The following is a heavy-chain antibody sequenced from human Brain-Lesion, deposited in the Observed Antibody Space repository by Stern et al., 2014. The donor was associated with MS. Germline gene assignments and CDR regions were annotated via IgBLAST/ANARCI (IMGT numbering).Heavy chain of an antibody. CDR2: FDPEDGET. J-gene: IGHJ4*02. D-gene: IGHD1-26*01. CDR3: ATLSPGAGGNYYRRFDY. V-gene: IGHV1-24*01. Sequence: QVQLVESGAEVKKPGASVKVSCKVSGYTLTEFSMHWVRQAPRKGLEWMGGFDPEDGETIYAQKFQGRVTMTEDTSTDTAYMELSSLRSEDTAVYYCATLSPGAGGNYYRRFDYWGQGTLVTVSS. CDR1: GYTLTEFS.